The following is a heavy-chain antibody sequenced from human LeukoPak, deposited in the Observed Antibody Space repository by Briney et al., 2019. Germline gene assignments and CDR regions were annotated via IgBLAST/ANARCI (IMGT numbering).Heavy chain of an antibody. CDR3: ARDPGYCSSTSCSVYFDY. CDR1: GYTFTSYY. CDR2: INPSGGST. D-gene: IGHD2-2*01. J-gene: IGHJ4*02. Sequence: ASVKVSCKASGYTFTSYYMHWVRQAPGQGLEWMGIINPSGGSTSYAQKFQGRVTMTRDTSTSTAYMELSSLRSEDTAVYYCARDPGYCSSTSCSVYFDYWGQGTLVTVSS. V-gene: IGHV1-46*01.